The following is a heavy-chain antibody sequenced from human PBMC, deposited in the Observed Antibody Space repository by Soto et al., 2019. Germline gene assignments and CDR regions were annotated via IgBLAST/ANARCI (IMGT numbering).Heavy chain of an antibody. CDR3: ASVTFGGVVSAN. D-gene: IGHD3-16*01. CDR2: IYFNGNT. V-gene: IGHV4-59*01. CDR1: SASFSKYY. Sequence: SETLSLTCTVSSASFSKYYWSWIRQPPGKGLEWIGYIYFNGNTNYNPSLKRRVTISIDTSKKQISLNLTSVTDADTAAYCCASVTFGGVVSANWGQGTLVNVS. J-gene: IGHJ4*02.